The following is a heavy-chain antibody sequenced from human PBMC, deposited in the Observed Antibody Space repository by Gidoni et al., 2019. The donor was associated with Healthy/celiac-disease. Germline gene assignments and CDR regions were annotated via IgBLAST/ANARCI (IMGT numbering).Heavy chain of an antibody. J-gene: IGHJ1*01. V-gene: IGHV3-30-3*01. CDR2: ISYDGSNK. D-gene: IGHD6-25*01. CDR1: GFTFSSYA. CDR3: ARVIGGTFQH. Sequence: QGQLVESGGGVVQPGRSLRPSCAASGFTFSSYAMSWVRQAPGKGLEWVAVISYDGSNKYYADSVKGRFTISRDNSKNTLYLQMNSLRAEDTAVYYCARVIGGTFQHWGQGTLVTVSS.